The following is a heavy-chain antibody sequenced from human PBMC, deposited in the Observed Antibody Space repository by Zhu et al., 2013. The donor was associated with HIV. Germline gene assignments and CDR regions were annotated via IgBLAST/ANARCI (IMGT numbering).Heavy chain of an antibody. J-gene: IGHJ3*01. Sequence: QVQLQESGSGLVKPSQTLSLTCAVSGGSISIGGYSWSWIRQPPGKGLEWIGYIWHSGRTSYSPSLKSRATISVDGSKNQFSLTLNSVTAADTAMYFCARGKQQQLDEAFDVWGQGTVVTVSS. D-gene: IGHD6-13*01. CDR1: GGSISIGGYS. CDR2: IWHSGRT. V-gene: IGHV4-30-2*01. CDR3: ARGKQQQLDEAFDV.